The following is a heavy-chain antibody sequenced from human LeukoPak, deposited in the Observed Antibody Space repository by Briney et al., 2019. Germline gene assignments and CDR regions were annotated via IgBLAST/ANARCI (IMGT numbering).Heavy chain of an antibody. Sequence: GGSLRLSCAASGFSFNNVWMSWVRQAPGKGLEWVGHIKSKPDGGTTECAAPVKGRFTISRDDSKNTLYLQMNSLKTEDTAVYYCTTAWGYYYYGMDVWGQGTTVTVSS. CDR1: GFSFNNVW. V-gene: IGHV3-15*01. CDR3: TTAWGYYYYGMDV. J-gene: IGHJ6*02. D-gene: IGHD3-16*01. CDR2: IKSKPDGGTT.